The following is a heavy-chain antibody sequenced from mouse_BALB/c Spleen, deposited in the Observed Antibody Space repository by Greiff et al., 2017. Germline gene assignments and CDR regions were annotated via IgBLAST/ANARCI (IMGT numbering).Heavy chain of an antibody. Sequence: EVKLVESGPSLVKPSQTLSLTCSVTGDSITSGYWNWIRKFPGNKLEYMGYISYSGSTYYNPSLKSRISITRDTSKNQYYLQLNSVTTEDTATYYCARQVYYDYPWFAYWGQGTLVTVSA. J-gene: IGHJ3*01. D-gene: IGHD2-4*01. CDR1: GDSITSGY. CDR3: ARQVYYDYPWFAY. V-gene: IGHV3-8*02. CDR2: ISYSGST.